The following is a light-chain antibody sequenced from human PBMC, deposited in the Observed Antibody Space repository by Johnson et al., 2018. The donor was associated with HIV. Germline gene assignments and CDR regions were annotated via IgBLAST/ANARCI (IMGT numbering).Light chain of an antibody. V-gene: IGLV1-51*02. J-gene: IGLJ1*01. Sequence: QSVLTQPPSVSAAPGQKVTISCSGSSSNIGNNYVSWYQQFPGAAPKLLIYENNKRPSGIPDRFSGSKSDTSATLGITGLQTGDEADYYCATWDRSLTIGGVFETGTKVTVL. CDR1: SSNIGNNY. CDR2: ENN. CDR3: ATWDRSLTIGGV.